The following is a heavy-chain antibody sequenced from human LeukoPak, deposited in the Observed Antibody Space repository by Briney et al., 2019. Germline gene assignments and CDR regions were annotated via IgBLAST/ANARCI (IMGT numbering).Heavy chain of an antibody. V-gene: IGHV3-48*03. CDR3: ARGNGLYCGGDCYSYYYYYMDV. CDR1: GFTFSSYD. Sequence: GGSLRLSCAASGFTFSSYDMNWVRQAPGKGLEWVSYISSSGSTIYYADSVKGRFTISRDNAKNSLYLQMNSLRAEDTAVYYCARGNGLYCGGDCYSYYYYYMDVWGKGTTVTVSS. D-gene: IGHD2-21*02. J-gene: IGHJ6*03. CDR2: ISSSGSTI.